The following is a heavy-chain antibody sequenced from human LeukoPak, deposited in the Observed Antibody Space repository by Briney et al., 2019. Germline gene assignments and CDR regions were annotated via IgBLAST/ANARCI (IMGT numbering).Heavy chain of an antibody. CDR2: IYPGDSDT. J-gene: IGHJ4*02. D-gene: IGHD1-7*01. CDR1: GYSFTTHW. V-gene: IGHV5-51*01. CDR3: ARPPRGGTSKFDY. Sequence: GESLRISCKGFGYSFTTHWIAWGRQMPGKGLEWMGIIYPGDSDTRYSPSFQGQVTISVDKSISTAYLQWSSLKASDTAMYYCARPPRGGTSKFDYWGQGTLISVSS.